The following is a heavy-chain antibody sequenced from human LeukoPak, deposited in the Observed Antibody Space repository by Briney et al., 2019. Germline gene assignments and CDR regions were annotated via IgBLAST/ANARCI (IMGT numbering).Heavy chain of an antibody. V-gene: IGHV1-3*01. J-gene: IGHJ4*02. CDR2: INAGNGNT. Sequence: ASVKVSCKASGYTFTSYAMHWVRQAPGQRLEWMGWINAGNGNTKYSQKFQGRVTITADESTSTAYMELSSLRSEDTAVYYCARSIAVAGPFYYFDYWGQGTLVTVSS. CDR3: ARSIAVAGPFYYFDY. D-gene: IGHD6-19*01. CDR1: GYTFTSYA.